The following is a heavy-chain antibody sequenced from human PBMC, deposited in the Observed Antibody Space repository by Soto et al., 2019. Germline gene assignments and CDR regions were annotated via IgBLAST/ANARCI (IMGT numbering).Heavy chain of an antibody. J-gene: IGHJ4*02. CDR3: ARDVSRYVFWSGPYYFDY. V-gene: IGHV4-59*01. Sequence: PSETLSLTCAVSGGSISTYYWSWIRQPPGKGLEWIGYIYYSGSTNYNPSLKSRVTISVDTSKNQFSLKLSSVSAEDTAVYYGARDVSRYVFWSGPYYFDYWGQGTRVTVSP. CDR1: GGSISTYY. CDR2: IYYSGST. D-gene: IGHD3-3*01.